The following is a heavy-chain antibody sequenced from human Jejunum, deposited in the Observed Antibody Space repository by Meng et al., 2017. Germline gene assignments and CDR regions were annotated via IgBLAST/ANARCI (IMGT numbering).Heavy chain of an antibody. D-gene: IGHD3-10*01. CDR1: GFIFSDYA. CDR2: ITWNSGRI. Sequence: SLKISCADSGFIFSDYAMHWVRQAPGKGLEWVSGITWNSGRIDYADSVKGRFTISRDNVKNSLFLQMNSLRPEDTAFYYCAKGGGKVFYSSGSSGADSWGQGSLVTVSS. J-gene: IGHJ4*02. CDR3: AKGGGKVFYSSGSSGADS. V-gene: IGHV3-9*01.